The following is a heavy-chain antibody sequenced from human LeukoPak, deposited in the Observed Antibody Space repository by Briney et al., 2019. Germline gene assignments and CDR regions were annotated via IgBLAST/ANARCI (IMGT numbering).Heavy chain of an antibody. CDR2: IIPILGIA. CDR1: GGTFSIYA. V-gene: IGHV1-69*04. Sequence: ASVKVSCKASGGTFSIYAISWVRQAPGQGLEWMGRIIPILGIANYAQKFQGRVTITAYKSTSTAYMELSSLRSEDTAVYYCARDQGSDYYGMDVWGQGTTVTVSS. CDR3: ARDQGSDYYGMDV. J-gene: IGHJ6*02.